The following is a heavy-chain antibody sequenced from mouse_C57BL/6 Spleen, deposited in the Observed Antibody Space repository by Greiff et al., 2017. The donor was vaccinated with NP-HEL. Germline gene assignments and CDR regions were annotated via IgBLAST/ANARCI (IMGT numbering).Heavy chain of an antibody. CDR1: GYSITSGYY. D-gene: IGHD3-2*02. Sequence: EVKLQESGPGLVKPSQSLSLTCSVTGYSITSGYYWNWIRQFPGNKLEWMGYISYDGSNNYHPSLKNRISITRDTSKNQFFLKLNSVTTEDTATYDCASVVLDSSGYYYAMDYWGQGTSVTVSS. CDR2: ISYDGSN. V-gene: IGHV3-6*01. CDR3: ASVVLDSSGYYYAMDY. J-gene: IGHJ4*01.